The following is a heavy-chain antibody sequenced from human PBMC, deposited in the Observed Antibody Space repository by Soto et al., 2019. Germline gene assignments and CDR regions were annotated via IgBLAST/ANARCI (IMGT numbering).Heavy chain of an antibody. CDR2: INGRGNYI. CDR1: GFTFSTYT. V-gene: IGHV3-21*01. D-gene: IGHD1-26*01. Sequence: PVGSLRLSCASSGFTFSTYTMNWVRQAPGKGLEWVSSINGRGNYIYYAESAKGRFTISRDNAKNSLYLQMDRLRAEDTALYYCVREDGKVGTNSAFDYWGLGALVTVSS. CDR3: VREDGKVGTNSAFDY. J-gene: IGHJ4*02.